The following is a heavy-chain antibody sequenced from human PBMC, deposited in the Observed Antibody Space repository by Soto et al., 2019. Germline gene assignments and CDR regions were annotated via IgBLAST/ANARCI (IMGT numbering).Heavy chain of an antibody. V-gene: IGHV5-51*01. CDR1: GYSFTSYW. Sequence: GESLKISCKGSGYSFTSYWIGWVRQMPGKGLEWMGIIYPGDSDTRYSPSFQGQVTISADKSISTAYLQWSSLKASDTAMYYCASASREGFWSGYYPDYWGQGTLVTVSS. J-gene: IGHJ4*02. CDR2: IYPGDSDT. CDR3: ASASREGFWSGYYPDY. D-gene: IGHD3-3*01.